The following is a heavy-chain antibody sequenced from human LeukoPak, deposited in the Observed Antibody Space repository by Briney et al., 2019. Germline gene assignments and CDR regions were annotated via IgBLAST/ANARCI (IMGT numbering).Heavy chain of an antibody. CDR2: IYPRDGST. D-gene: IGHD2-8*01. Sequence: ASVKVSCKASGYTFTSNYIHWVRQAPGQGLEWMGMIYPRDGSTSYAQKFQDRVTLTADTSTSTVYMELRSLRSDDTAVYYCARDGWSLGPWGQGTLVTVSS. CDR3: ARDGWSLGP. V-gene: IGHV1-46*01. CDR1: GYTFTSNY. J-gene: IGHJ5*02.